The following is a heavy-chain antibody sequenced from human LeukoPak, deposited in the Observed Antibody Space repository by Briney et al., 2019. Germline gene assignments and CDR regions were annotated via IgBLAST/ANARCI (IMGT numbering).Heavy chain of an antibody. Sequence: GGSLRLSCAASGFTFSSSWMSWVRQAPGKRLEWVAGIKKDGSEKHYVDSVKGRFTISRDNSKNTLYLQMNSLRAEDTAVYYCARERIRGHCMDVWGQGTTVTVSS. V-gene: IGHV3-7*01. CDR2: IKKDGSEK. CDR1: GFTFSSSW. D-gene: IGHD5-18*01. J-gene: IGHJ6*02. CDR3: ARERIRGHCMDV.